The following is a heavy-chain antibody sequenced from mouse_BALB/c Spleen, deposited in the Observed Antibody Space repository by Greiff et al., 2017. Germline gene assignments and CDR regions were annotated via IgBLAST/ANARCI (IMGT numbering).Heavy chain of an antibody. CDR3: AIYYAYAMDY. CDR2: INPGSGGT. J-gene: IGHJ4*01. D-gene: IGHD1-1*01. V-gene: IGHV1-54*01. Sequence: VQLQQSGAELVRPGTSVKVSCKASGYAFTNYLIEWVKQRPGQGLEWIGVINPGSGGTNYNEKFKGKATLTADKSSSTAYMQLSSLTSDDSAVYFCAIYYAYAMDYWGQGTSVTVSS. CDR1: GYAFTNYL.